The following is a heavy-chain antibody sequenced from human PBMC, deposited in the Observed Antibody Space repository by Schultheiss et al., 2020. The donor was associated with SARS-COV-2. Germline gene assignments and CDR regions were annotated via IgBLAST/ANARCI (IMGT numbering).Heavy chain of an antibody. Sequence: GGSLRLSCAASGFTFSSYGMHWVRQAPGKGLEWVAVISYDGSNKYYADSVKGRFTISRDNSKNTLYLQMNSLRAEDTAVYYCAKDNSVGDFDYWGQGTLVTVAS. CDR2: ISYDGSNK. CDR3: AKDNSVGDFDY. D-gene: IGHD2/OR15-2a*01. J-gene: IGHJ4*02. CDR1: GFTFSSYG. V-gene: IGHV3-30*18.